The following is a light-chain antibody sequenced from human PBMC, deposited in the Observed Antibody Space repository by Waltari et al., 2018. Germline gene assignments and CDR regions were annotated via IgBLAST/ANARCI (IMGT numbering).Light chain of an antibody. CDR3: QQDYTTPYT. J-gene: IGKJ2*01. V-gene: IGKV1-NL1*01. CDR1: QGIRNS. CDR2: AAS. Sequence: DIQMTQSPSSLSASVGDRVTITCRASQGIRNSLAWYQQKPGKAPNLLLYAASRLESGVPSRVSGSGSGTDYKLTISSLQPEDFATYYCQQDYTTPYTFGQGTKLEI.